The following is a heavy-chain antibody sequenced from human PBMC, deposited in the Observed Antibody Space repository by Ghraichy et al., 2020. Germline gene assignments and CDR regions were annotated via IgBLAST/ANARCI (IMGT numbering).Heavy chain of an antibody. CDR3: ARVLWPPRLDP. Sequence: SETLSLTCTVSGRSISSYYWSWIRQPPGKGLEWIGYIYYSGSTNYDPSLKSRVSISVDTSKNQFSLKLSSVTAADTAVYYCARVLWPPRLDPWGQGTLVTVSS. J-gene: IGHJ5*02. D-gene: IGHD2-2*01. CDR2: IYYSGST. V-gene: IGHV4-59*01. CDR1: GRSISSYY.